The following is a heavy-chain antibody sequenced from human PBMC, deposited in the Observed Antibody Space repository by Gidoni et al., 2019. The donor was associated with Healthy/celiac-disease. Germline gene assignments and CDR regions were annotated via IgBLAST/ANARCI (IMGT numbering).Heavy chain of an antibody. V-gene: IGHV3-23*01. CDR2: ISGSGGST. CDR3: AKVGASYSSSAGFDY. J-gene: IGHJ4*02. CDR1: GLTFTSYA. D-gene: IGHD6-6*01. Sequence: EVQLLESGGGLVQPGGSLRLSCAASGLTFTSYAMSWFRQAPGKGLEWVSAISGSGGSTYYADSVKGRFTISRDNSKNTLYLQMNSLRAEDTAVYYCAKVGASYSSSAGFDYWGQGTLVTVSS.